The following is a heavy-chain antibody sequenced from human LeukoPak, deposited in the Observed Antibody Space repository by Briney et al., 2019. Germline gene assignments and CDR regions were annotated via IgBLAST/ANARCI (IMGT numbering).Heavy chain of an antibody. CDR1: GFTFSSYG. J-gene: IGHJ4*02. Sequence: GGSLRLSCAASGFTFSSYGMHWVRQAPGKGLEWVGRIKSSTDGGTTGYAAPVKGRFTISRDDSKNTLYLQMNSLKTDDTAVYYCTTDEWQWGQGTLVTVSS. D-gene: IGHD3-3*01. CDR2: IKSSTDGGTT. V-gene: IGHV3-15*01. CDR3: TTDEWQ.